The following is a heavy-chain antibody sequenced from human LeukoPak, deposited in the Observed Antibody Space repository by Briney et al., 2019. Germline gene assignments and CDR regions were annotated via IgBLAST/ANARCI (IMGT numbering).Heavy chain of an antibody. J-gene: IGHJ4*02. D-gene: IGHD3-9*01. CDR1: GYTFTSYY. CDR3: ARDRLPYNYDILTGFDY. CDR2: INPSGGST. Sequence: GASVKVSCKASGYTFTSYYMHWVRQAPGQGLEWMGIINPSGGSTSYAQKFQGRVTMTRDTSTSTAYMELRSLRSDDTAVYYCARDRLPYNYDILTGFDYWGQGTLVTVSS. V-gene: IGHV1-46*01.